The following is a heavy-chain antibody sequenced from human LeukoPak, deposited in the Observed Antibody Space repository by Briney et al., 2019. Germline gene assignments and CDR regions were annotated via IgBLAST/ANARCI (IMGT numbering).Heavy chain of an antibody. CDR1: GFTFSSYS. J-gene: IGHJ4*02. CDR3: ARVRYSSSSPFDY. V-gene: IGHV3-21*01. Sequence: PGGSLRLSCAASGFTFSSYSMNWVREAPGKGLEWVSSISRSSSYIYYADSVKGRFTISRDNAKNSLYLQMNSLRAEDTAVYYCARVRYSSSSPFDYWGQGTLVTVSS. CDR2: ISRSSSYI. D-gene: IGHD6-6*01.